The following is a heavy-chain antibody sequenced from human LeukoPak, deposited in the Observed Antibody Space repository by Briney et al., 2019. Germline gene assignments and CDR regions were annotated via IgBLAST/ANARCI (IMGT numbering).Heavy chain of an antibody. CDR3: ARKPQVPAAIGEYYFDY. CDR2: IYSGGST. Sequence: PGGSLRLSCAASGFTVSSNYMSWVRQAPGKGLGWVSVIYSGGSTYYADSVKGRFTISRDNSKNTLYLQMNSLRAEDTAVYYCARKPQVPAAIGEYYFDYWGQGTLVTVSS. V-gene: IGHV3-66*02. D-gene: IGHD2-2*01. CDR1: GFTVSSNY. J-gene: IGHJ4*02.